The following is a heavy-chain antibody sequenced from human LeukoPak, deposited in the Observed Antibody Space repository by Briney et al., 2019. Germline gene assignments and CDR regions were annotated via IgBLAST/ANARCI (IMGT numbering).Heavy chain of an antibody. Sequence: GESLKISCKGSGYSFTSYWISWVRQMPGKGLEWMGRIDPSDSYTNYSPSFQGQVTIPADKSINTAYLQWSSLKASDTAMYYCARRYDNTGYYVYWGQGTLVTASS. CDR2: IDPSDSYT. CDR3: ARRYDNTGYYVY. D-gene: IGHD3-22*01. CDR1: GYSFTSYW. V-gene: IGHV5-10-1*04. J-gene: IGHJ4*02.